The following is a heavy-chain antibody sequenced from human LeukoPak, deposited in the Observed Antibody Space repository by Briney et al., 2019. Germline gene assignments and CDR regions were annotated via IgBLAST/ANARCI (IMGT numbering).Heavy chain of an antibody. J-gene: IGHJ4*02. CDR1: GGTFSSYA. D-gene: IGHD1-26*01. Sequence: ASVKVSCKASGGTFSSYAISWVRQAPGQGLEWMGGIIPIFGTANYAQKFQGRVTITTDESTSTAYMELSSLRSEDTAVYYCARGYRKRTTLDYWGQGTLVTVSS. CDR2: IIPIFGTA. CDR3: ARGYRKRTTLDY. V-gene: IGHV1-69*05.